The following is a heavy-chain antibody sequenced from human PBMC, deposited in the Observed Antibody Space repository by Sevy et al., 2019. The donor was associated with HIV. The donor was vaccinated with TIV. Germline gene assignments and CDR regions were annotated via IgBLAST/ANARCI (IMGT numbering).Heavy chain of an antibody. CDR1: GGSMINYH. CDR3: ARHGMSATADY. Sequence: SENLSLTCTVSGGSMINYHWSWIRQPPGKGLEWIGFIYDSMTSIYNSSFMSRVSISGDPSKNHFSRRLNSVAAADTAVYYCARHGMSATADYWGQGILVTVSS. D-gene: IGHD6-13*01. J-gene: IGHJ4*02. CDR2: IYDSMTS. V-gene: IGHV4-59*08.